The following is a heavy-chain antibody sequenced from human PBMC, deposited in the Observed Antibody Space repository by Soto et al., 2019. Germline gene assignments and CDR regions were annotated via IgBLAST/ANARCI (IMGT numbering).Heavy chain of an antibody. D-gene: IGHD6-19*01. CDR1: GFTFGSSA. V-gene: IGHV1-58*01. CDR2: IVVASGYS. J-gene: IGHJ4*02. CDR3: AADVIGVAGDFDH. Sequence: LVQSGPDVKKPGTSVKVSCKTSGFTFGSSAVQWVRQVRGQRLEWIGWIVVASGYSNVAQKFQDRVSLTRDLSTNTAFMELSSLTSEDAAMYYCAADVIGVAGDFDHWGQGTLVSVSS.